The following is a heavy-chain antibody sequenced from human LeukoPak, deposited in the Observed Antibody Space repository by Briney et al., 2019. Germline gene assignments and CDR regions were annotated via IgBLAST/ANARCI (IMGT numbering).Heavy chain of an antibody. Sequence: PGGSLRPSCAASGFTFSSYGMYWVRQAPGKGLEWVAFIRYDGSNKYYADSVKGRFTISRDNSKNTLYLQMKSLRAEDTAVYYCAKGGGYEAQYYYYYLDVWGKGTTVTISS. J-gene: IGHJ6*03. CDR3: AKGGGYEAQYYYYYLDV. CDR2: IRYDGSNK. D-gene: IGHD5-12*01. V-gene: IGHV3-30*02. CDR1: GFTFSSYG.